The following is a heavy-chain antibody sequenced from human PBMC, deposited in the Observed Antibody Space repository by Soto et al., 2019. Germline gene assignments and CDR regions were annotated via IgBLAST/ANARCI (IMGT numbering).Heavy chain of an antibody. D-gene: IGHD3-10*01. J-gene: IGHJ2*01. CDR3: ARGVPDGDFDL. CDR1: GGTFNTYT. V-gene: IGHV1-69*02. CDR2: IIPILGLV. Sequence: QVQLVQSGIEVKKPGSSMKVSCKSSGGTFNTYTIAWVRQAPGQGLEWMGRIIPILGLVNYAQKFQGRVTITADQSTSTAYMELSSLRSDDTAVFYCARGVPDGDFDLWGRGTLVTVSS.